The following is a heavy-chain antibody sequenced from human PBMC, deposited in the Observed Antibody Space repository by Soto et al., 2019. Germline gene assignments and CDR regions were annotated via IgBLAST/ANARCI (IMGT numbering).Heavy chain of an antibody. D-gene: IGHD1-1*01. J-gene: IGHJ4*02. V-gene: IGHV4-30-4*01. CDR3: ARDSLRLGPAFAF. Sequence: PSETLSLTCTVSGGSISSGDYYWSWIRQPPGKGLEWIGYVFYTGSAYYYNPSLKSRVTISVDTSKNQFSLKLSSVTAADTAVYYRARDSLRLGPAFAFWGQGTLV. CDR2: VFYTGSAY. CDR1: GGSISSGDYY.